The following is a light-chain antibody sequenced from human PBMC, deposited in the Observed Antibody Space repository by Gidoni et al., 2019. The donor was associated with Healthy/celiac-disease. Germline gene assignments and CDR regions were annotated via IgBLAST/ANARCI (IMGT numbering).Light chain of an antibody. CDR1: QSVLYSSNNKNY. V-gene: IGKV4-1*01. CDR2: WAS. Sequence: DIVMTQSPDSLAVSLGERATINCKSSQSVLYSSNNKNYVAWYQQKPGQPPKLLIYWASTRESGVPDRFSGSGSGTDFTLTISSLQAEDVAVYDCQQYYSTSIFTFGPGTKVDIK. J-gene: IGKJ3*01. CDR3: QQYYSTSIFT.